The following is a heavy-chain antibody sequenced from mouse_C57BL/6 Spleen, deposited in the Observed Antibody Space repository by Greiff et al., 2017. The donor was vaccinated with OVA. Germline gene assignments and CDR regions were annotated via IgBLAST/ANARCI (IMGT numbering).Heavy chain of an antibody. D-gene: IGHD2-10*01. Sequence: EVQLQESGPALVKPGASVKISCKASGYSFTGYYMNWVKQSPEKSLEWIGEINPSTGGTTYNQKFKAKATLTVAKSSSTAYMQLKSLTSEDSAVXSCARTLLAAMDYWGQGTSVTVSS. V-gene: IGHV1-42*01. J-gene: IGHJ4*01. CDR3: ARTLLAAMDY. CDR2: INPSTGGT. CDR1: GYSFTGYY.